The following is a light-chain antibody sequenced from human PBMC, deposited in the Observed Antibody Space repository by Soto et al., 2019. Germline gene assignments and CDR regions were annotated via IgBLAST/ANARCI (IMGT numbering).Light chain of an antibody. CDR1: QSVSSN. V-gene: IGKV3-15*01. CDR3: QQYNNWPPWT. CDR2: GAS. Sequence: IVMTQSAASLSVSPGERATLSCRASQSVSSNLAWYQQNPGQAPRLLIYGASTRATGIPARFSGSGSGTEFTLTISSLQSEDFAVYYCQQYNNWPPWTFGQGTKVEIK. J-gene: IGKJ1*01.